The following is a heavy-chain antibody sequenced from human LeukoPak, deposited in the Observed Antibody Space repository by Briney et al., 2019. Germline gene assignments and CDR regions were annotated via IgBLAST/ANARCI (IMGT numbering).Heavy chain of an antibody. Sequence: GGSLRLSCAASGFTFSSYGMHWVRQAPGKGLEWVAVISYDGSNKYYADPVKGRFTISRDNSKNTLYLQMNSLRAEDTAVYYCAKDSSSSWYGMDVWGQGTTVTVSS. D-gene: IGHD6-13*01. CDR1: GFTFSSYG. J-gene: IGHJ6*02. V-gene: IGHV3-30*18. CDR2: ISYDGSNK. CDR3: AKDSSSSWYGMDV.